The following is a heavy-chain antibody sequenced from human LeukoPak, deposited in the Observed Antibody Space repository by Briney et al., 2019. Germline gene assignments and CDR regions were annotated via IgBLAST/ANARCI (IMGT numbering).Heavy chain of an antibody. J-gene: IGHJ4*02. Sequence: SETLSLTCTVSGGSISSSSYFWGWIRQPPGKGLEWIGSFYYSGSTYYNPSLRSRVTISVDTSKNQFSLKLSSVTAADTAVYYCARGPKVVFGVVAYFDCWGQGTLVTVSS. CDR3: ARGPKVVFGVVAYFDC. CDR1: GGSISSSSYF. CDR2: FYYSGST. V-gene: IGHV4-39*07. D-gene: IGHD3-3*01.